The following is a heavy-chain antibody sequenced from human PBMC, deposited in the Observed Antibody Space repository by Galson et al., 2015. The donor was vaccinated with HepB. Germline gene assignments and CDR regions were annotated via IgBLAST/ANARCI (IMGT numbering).Heavy chain of an antibody. CDR2: INAGNDDT. D-gene: IGHD3-22*01. Sequence: QRLEWMGWINAGNDDTVYSQKFQGRVTITRDTSATTAYMELSSLRSEDTAVYYCARSPLYYYDSSSYFYYYNMDVWGQGTTVTVSS. J-gene: IGHJ6*02. CDR3: ARSPLYYYDSSSYFYYYNMDV. V-gene: IGHV1-3*01.